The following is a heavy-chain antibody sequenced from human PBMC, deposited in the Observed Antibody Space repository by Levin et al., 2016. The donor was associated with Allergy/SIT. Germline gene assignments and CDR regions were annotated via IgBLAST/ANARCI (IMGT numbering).Heavy chain of an antibody. CDR2: ISSSSSYI. CDR3: ARYPLHGGNNFDY. V-gene: IGHV3-21*01. D-gene: IGHD2/OR15-2a*01. Sequence: GESLKISCAASGFTFSSYSMNWVRQAPGKGLEWVSSISSSSSYIYYADSVKGRFTISRDNAKNSLYLQMNSLRAEDTAVYYCARYPLHGGNNFDYWGQGTLVTVSS. J-gene: IGHJ4*02. CDR1: GFTFSSYS.